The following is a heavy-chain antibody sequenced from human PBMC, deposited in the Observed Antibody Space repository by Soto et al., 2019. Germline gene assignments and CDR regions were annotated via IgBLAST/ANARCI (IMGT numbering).Heavy chain of an antibody. J-gene: IGHJ4*02. CDR3: ARVRVVPAAGNSFDY. Sequence: GASVKVSCKASGGTFSSYAISWVRQAPGQGLEWMGGIIPIFGTANYAQKFQGRVTITADESTSTAYMELSSLRSEDTAVYYCARVRVVPAAGNSFDYWGQGTLVTVSS. CDR1: GGTFSSYA. V-gene: IGHV1-69*13. CDR2: IIPIFGTA. D-gene: IGHD2-2*01.